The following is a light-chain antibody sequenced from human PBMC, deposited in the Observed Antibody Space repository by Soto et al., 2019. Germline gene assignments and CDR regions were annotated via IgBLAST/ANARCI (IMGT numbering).Light chain of an antibody. CDR2: QAS. CDR3: QNYHTYPPT. Sequence: DIQMTQSPSTLSASVGDRVTITCRASQNISVWLAWYQQKPGKAPNLLIYQASSLEGGVPSRFSGSGSGTRFSLTISSLQPDDLATYYCQNYHTYPPTFAPGTKVDIK. V-gene: IGKV1-5*03. CDR1: QNISVW. J-gene: IGKJ3*01.